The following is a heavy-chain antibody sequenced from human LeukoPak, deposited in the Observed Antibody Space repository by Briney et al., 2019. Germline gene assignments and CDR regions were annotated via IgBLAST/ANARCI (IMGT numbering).Heavy chain of an antibody. CDR3: AKDNMVHSSGYYYYFDY. CDR1: GFTFSSYA. D-gene: IGHD3-22*01. J-gene: IGHJ4*02. V-gene: IGHV3-23*01. Sequence: GGSLRLSYAASGFTFSSYAMSWVRQAPGKGLEWVSAISGSGGSTYYADSVKGRFTISRDNSKNTLYLQMNSLRAEDTAVYYCAKDNMVHSSGYYYYFDYWGQGTLVTVSS. CDR2: ISGSGGST.